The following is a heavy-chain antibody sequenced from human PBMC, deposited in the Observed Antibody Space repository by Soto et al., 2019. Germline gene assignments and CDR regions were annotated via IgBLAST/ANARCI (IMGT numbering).Heavy chain of an antibody. CDR1: GGSFSGHY. CDR2: INHSGST. V-gene: IGHV4-34*01. Sequence: QVQLQQWGAGLLKPSETLSLTCAVYGGSFSGHYWSWIRQPPGHGLECIGQINHSGSTNYNPSLTALVTGSVDTSKNVFSLKLSSVTAADTAFDYCARDRGDSSSWFDYWGQGSLVTVSS. J-gene: IGHJ4*02. D-gene: IGHD6-13*01. CDR3: ARDRGDSSSWFDY.